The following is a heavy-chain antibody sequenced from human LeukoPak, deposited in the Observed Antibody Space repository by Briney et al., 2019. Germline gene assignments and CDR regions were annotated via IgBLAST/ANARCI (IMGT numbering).Heavy chain of an antibody. V-gene: IGHV1-18*01. D-gene: IGHD3-9*01. CDR1: GYTFTSYG. CDR3: ARVIHYDILTGSNKVAFDI. Sequence: ASVKVSCKASGYTFTSYGISWVRQAPGQGLEWMGWISAYNGNTNYAQRLQGRVTMTTDTSTSTAYMELRSLRSDDTAVYYCARVIHYDILTGSNKVAFDIWGQGTMVTVSS. J-gene: IGHJ3*02. CDR2: ISAYNGNT.